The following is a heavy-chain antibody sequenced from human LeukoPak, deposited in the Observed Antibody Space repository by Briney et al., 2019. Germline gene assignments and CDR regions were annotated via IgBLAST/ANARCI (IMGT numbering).Heavy chain of an antibody. CDR3: AKDRGQGANLKITIFEY. V-gene: IGHV3-9*01. J-gene: IGHJ4*02. D-gene: IGHD3-3*01. CDR1: GFTFDDYA. Sequence: QPGGSLRLSCAASGFTFDDYAMHWVRQAPGKGLEWVSGISWNSGSMGYADSVKGRFTISRDNAKNSLYLQMNSLRAEDTALYYCAKDRGQGANLKITIFEYWGQGTLVTVSS. CDR2: ISWNSGSM.